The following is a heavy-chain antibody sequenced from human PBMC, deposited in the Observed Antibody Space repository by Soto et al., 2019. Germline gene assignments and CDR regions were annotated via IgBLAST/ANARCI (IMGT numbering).Heavy chain of an antibody. V-gene: IGHV4-30-4*01. CDR2: INYRGST. Sequence: QVQLHESGPGLVRPSQTLSLTCNVSGGSISTADYYWSWIRQPPGKGLEWMRYINYRGSTYYNPSRESRVAISIDTSKNQFSLNLTSVTAADTAVYFCVSDYDSGGYIGYWGQGTLVTVSS. CDR3: VSDYDSGGYIGY. CDR1: GGSISTADYY. J-gene: IGHJ4*02. D-gene: IGHD3-22*01.